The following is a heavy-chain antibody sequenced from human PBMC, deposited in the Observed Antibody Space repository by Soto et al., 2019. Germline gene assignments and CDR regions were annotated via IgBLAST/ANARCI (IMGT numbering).Heavy chain of an antibody. CDR1: GFTFSSYS. CDR2: ISSSSSTI. Sequence: EVQLVESGGGLVQPGGSLRLSCAASGFTFSSYSMNWVRQAPGKGLERVSYISSSSSTIYYADSVKGRFTISRDNAKNSLYLQMNSLRAEDTAVYYCARQPERIAEFGGFGPWGQGSLVTVSS. V-gene: IGHV3-48*01. CDR3: ARQPERIAEFGGFGP. D-gene: IGHD6-13*01. J-gene: IGHJ5*02.